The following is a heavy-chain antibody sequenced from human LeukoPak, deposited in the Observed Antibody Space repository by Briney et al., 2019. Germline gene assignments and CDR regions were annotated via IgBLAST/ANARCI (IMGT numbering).Heavy chain of an antibody. D-gene: IGHD5-18*01. CDR1: GGSISSYY. V-gene: IGHV4-59*12. Sequence: SETLSLTCTVSGGSISSYYWSWIRQPPGKGLEGIGYIYYSGSTNYNPSLKSRVTISVDTSKNQFSLKLSSVTAADTAVYYCARNPGYSYAWFDPWGQGTLVTVSS. CDR2: IYYSGST. J-gene: IGHJ5*02. CDR3: ARNPGYSYAWFDP.